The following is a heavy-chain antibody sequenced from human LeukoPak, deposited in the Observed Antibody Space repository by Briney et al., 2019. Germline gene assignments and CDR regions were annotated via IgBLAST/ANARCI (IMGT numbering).Heavy chain of an antibody. V-gene: IGHV3-48*02. CDR2: ISSSSSTI. Sequence: GGSLRLSCAASGFTFSSYSMNWVRQAPGKGLEWASYISSSSSTIYYADSVKGRFTISRDNAKNSLYLQMNSLRDEDTAVYYCARDWNRYSSSWYYYYYYMDVWGKGTTVTVSS. J-gene: IGHJ6*03. CDR3: ARDWNRYSSSWYYYYYYMDV. D-gene: IGHD6-13*01. CDR1: GFTFSSYS.